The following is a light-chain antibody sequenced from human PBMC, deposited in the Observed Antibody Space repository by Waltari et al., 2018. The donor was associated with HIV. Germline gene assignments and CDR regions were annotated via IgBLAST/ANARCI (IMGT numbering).Light chain of an antibody. J-gene: IGKJ1*01. CDR1: QSVLYSSNNKTY. Sequence: DIVMTQSPDSLDVSLGERATINCRSSQSVLYSSNNKTYLAWFQQKPGQPPKLLIYWASTRESGVPDRFSGSGSGTDFTLSISGLQAEDVAVYYCQQYYTTPRTFGQGTKVEIK. V-gene: IGKV4-1*01. CDR3: QQYYTTPRT. CDR2: WAS.